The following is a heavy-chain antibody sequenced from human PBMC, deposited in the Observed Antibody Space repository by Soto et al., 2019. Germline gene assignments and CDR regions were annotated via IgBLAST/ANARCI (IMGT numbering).Heavy chain of an antibody. CDR2: ISGSGGRI. V-gene: IGHV3-23*01. J-gene: IGHJ5*01. CDR1: GFTFTDHA. Sequence: EVQLLESGGALVQPGGSLRLSCAASGFTFTDHAMTWVRQAPGKGLEWISGISGSGGRINYADSVKGRFIISRDTSKNTLSLQMDSLRAEDSAVYYCAKSQDPYGGAQSSALDSWGQGTLVTVSS. D-gene: IGHD2-21*01. CDR3: AKSQDPYGGAQSSALDS.